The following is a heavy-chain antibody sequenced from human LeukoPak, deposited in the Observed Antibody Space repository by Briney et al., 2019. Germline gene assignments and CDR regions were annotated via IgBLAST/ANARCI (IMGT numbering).Heavy chain of an antibody. Sequence: GGSLSLSCAASGFTVSSNYMSWVRQAPGKGLEWVSVIYSGGSTYYADSVKGRFTISRDNSKNTLYLQMNSLRAEDTAVYYCARVQTVDGYYYYGMDVWGQGTTVTVSS. CDR1: GFTVSSNY. CDR2: IYSGGST. D-gene: IGHD2-8*01. J-gene: IGHJ6*02. V-gene: IGHV3-53*01. CDR3: ARVQTVDGYYYYGMDV.